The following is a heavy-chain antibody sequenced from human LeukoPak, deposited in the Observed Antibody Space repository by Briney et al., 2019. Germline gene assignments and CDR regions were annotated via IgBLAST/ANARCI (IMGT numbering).Heavy chain of an antibody. D-gene: IGHD3-22*01. Sequence: ASVKVSCKASGYTFTSYGINWVRQAPGQGLEWMGWISAYNGNTNYAQKLQGRVTMTTDTSTSTAYMELRSLRSDDTAVYYCARRYYDSSGYYYFDYWGQGTLVTVSS. V-gene: IGHV1-18*01. J-gene: IGHJ4*02. CDR2: ISAYNGNT. CDR1: GYTFTSYG. CDR3: ARRYYDSSGYYYFDY.